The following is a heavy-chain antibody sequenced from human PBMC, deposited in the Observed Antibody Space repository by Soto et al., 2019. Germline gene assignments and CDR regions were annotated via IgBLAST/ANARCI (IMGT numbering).Heavy chain of an antibody. Sequence: GGSLRLSCAASTLTVSLYGIQWVRQAPGKGLDWVAFISNDGGTQYYADSVKGRFSVSRDNFMNTVDLHMNSLRAEDTAIYYCARDIWSGNYKWFDSWGQGTLVTVSS. CDR1: TLTVSLYG. J-gene: IGHJ5*01. D-gene: IGHD3-3*01. CDR3: ARDIWSGNYKWFDS. CDR2: ISNDGGTQ. V-gene: IGHV3-30*03.